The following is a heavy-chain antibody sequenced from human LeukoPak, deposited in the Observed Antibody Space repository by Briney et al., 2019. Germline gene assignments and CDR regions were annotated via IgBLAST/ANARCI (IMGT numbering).Heavy chain of an antibody. CDR2: ISYDGTNK. CDR1: GFTFSSYG. D-gene: IGHD3-10*01. CDR3: ARVGYYASGPFSYFDY. J-gene: IGHJ4*02. Sequence: PGRPLRLSCAASGFTFSSYGIHWVRQAPGKGLEWVALISYDGTNKYYADSVKGRFTISRDNSKHTLYLQMNSLSVEDTAVYYCARVGYYASGPFSYFDYWGQGTLVTVSS. V-gene: IGHV3-30*03.